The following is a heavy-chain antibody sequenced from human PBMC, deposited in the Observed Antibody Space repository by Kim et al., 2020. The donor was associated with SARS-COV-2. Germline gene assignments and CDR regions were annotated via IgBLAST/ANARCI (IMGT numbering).Heavy chain of an antibody. Sequence: YNDYAVSVKIRITINPDTSENQFSLQLNSVTPEDTAVYYCARVGSSGVDYWGQGTLVTVSS. CDR3: ARVGSSGVDY. J-gene: IGHJ4*02. V-gene: IGHV6-1*01. CDR2: YN. D-gene: IGHD6-19*01.